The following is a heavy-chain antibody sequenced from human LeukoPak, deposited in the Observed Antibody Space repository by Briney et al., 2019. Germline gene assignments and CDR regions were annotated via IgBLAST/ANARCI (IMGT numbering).Heavy chain of an antibody. D-gene: IGHD2-15*01. Sequence: GRSLRLPCAASGFTFSSYGMHWVRQAPGKGLEWVAVISYDGSNKYYADSVKGRFTISRDNSKNTLYLQMNSLRAEDTAVYYCAVFCSGGSCYSSSFDYWGQGTLVTVSS. CDR1: GFTFSSYG. CDR2: ISYDGSNK. J-gene: IGHJ4*02. CDR3: AVFCSGGSCYSSSFDY. V-gene: IGHV3-30*03.